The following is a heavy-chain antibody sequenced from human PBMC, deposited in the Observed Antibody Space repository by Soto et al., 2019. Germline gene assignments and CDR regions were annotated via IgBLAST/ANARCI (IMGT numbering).Heavy chain of an antibody. J-gene: IGHJ6*02. Sequence: VKVSCKASGVTFSSYAISWVRQAPGQGLEWMGGIIPIFGTANYAQKFQGRVTITADESTSTAYMELSSLRSEDTAVYYCARISSSWYYYYYYGMDVWGQGTTVTVSS. D-gene: IGHD6-13*01. CDR1: GVTFSSYA. V-gene: IGHV1-69*13. CDR3: ARISSSWYYYYYYGMDV. CDR2: IIPIFGTA.